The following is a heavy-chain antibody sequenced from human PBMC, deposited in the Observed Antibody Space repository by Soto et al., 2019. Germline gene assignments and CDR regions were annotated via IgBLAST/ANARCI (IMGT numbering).Heavy chain of an antibody. CDR2: INPDGSGT. V-gene: IGHV3-74*01. CDR3: ARVALGSYDWFDP. D-gene: IGHD1-26*01. J-gene: IGHJ5*02. CDR1: KFTFSSYW. Sequence: EVQLVESGGGLVQPGGSLRLSCAASKFTFSSYWMHWVRQVPGKGLMWVSRINPDGSGTNYEDSVKGRFTISRDNARNTVFLQMNSLRAEDTAVYYCARVALGSYDWFDPWGQGSLVTVSS.